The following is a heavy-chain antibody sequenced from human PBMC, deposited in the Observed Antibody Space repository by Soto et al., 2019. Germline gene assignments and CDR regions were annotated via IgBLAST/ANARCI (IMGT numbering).Heavy chain of an antibody. D-gene: IGHD2-2*01. CDR1: GFTFSGSA. CDR3: TSRGYCSTTTCQGDF. J-gene: IGHJ4*02. V-gene: IGHV3-73*01. CDR2: IRSKANNYAT. Sequence: GSLRLSCAASGFTFSGSAIHWVRQASGKGLEWVGRIRSKANNYATAYAASVKGRFTISRDDSKNTAYLQMNSLKTEDTAFYYCTSRGYCSTTTCQGDFWGQGALVTVSS.